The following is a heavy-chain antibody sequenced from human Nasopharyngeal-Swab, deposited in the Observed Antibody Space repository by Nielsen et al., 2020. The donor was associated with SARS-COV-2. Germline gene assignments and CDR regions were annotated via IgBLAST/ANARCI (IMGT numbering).Heavy chain of an antibody. Sequence: AEPLRLSCAASGFTLSSYSMNWVRQAPGKGLEWVSSISSSRSYIYYADSVKGRFTISRDTAKNTLYLQMNSLTAEYTAGYSWARGPYGDYFDYWGQGTLVTVSS. CDR1: GFTLSSYS. CDR3: ARGPYGDYFDY. D-gene: IGHD4-17*01. CDR2: ISSSRSYI. V-gene: IGHV3-21*01. J-gene: IGHJ4*02.